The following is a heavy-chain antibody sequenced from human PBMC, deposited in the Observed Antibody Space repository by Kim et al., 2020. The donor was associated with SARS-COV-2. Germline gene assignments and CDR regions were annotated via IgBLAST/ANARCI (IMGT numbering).Heavy chain of an antibody. J-gene: IGHJ3*02. CDR1: GFTFGDYA. Sequence: GGSLRLSCTASGFTFGDYAMSWFRQAPGKGLEWVGFIRSKAYGGTTEYAASVKGRFTISRDDSKSIAYLQMNSLKTEDTAVYYCTRENRWFGELFAFDIWGQGTMVTVSS. V-gene: IGHV3-49*03. CDR2: IRSKAYGGTT. CDR3: TRENRWFGELFAFDI. D-gene: IGHD3-10*01.